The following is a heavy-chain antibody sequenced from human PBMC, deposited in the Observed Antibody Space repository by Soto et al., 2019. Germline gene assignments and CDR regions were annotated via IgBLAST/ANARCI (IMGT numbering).Heavy chain of an antibody. D-gene: IGHD3-10*01. J-gene: IGHJ6*02. CDR1: GGSFSGYY. V-gene: IGHV4-34*01. CDR2: INHSGST. CDR3: ARGPAIMVRGVRNGMDV. Sequence: SETLSLTRAVYGGSFSGYYWSWIRQPPGKGLEWIGEINHSGSTNYNPSLKSRVTISVDTSKNQFSLKLSSVTAADTAVYYCARGPAIMVRGVRNGMDVWAQGTTVTVSS.